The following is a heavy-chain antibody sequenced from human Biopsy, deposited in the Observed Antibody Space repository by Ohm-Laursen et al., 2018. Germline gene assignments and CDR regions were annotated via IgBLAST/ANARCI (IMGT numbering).Heavy chain of an antibody. Sequence: SLRLSCAANGFSFADYYMSWIRQAPGKGLDWFSYISSSGNTEKYADSVKGRFTISRDNAKQSVHLQMNSLRAEDTAVYYCVTEVGGVSSWYNNWGQGTLVTVSS. CDR3: VTEVGGVSSWYNN. CDR2: ISSSGNTE. V-gene: IGHV3-11*01. CDR1: GFSFADYY. D-gene: IGHD6-13*01. J-gene: IGHJ4*02.